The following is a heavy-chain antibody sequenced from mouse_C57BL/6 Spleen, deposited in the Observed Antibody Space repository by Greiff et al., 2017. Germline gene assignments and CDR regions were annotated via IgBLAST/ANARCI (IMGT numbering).Heavy chain of an antibody. CDR1: GFTFSDYG. J-gene: IGHJ4*01. Sequence: EVQGVESGGGLVKPGGSLKLSCAASGFTFSDYGMHWVRQAPEKGLEWVAYISSGSSTIYYADTVKGRFTISRDNAKNTLFLQMTSLRSEDTAMYYCAKIYYGNYGAMDYWGQGTSVTVSS. CDR3: AKIYYGNYGAMDY. D-gene: IGHD2-1*01. V-gene: IGHV5-17*01. CDR2: ISSGSSTI.